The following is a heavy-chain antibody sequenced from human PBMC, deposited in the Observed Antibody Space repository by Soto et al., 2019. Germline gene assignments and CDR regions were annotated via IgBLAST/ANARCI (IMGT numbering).Heavy chain of an antibody. Sequence: EAVTVSCRASGESFSSYLMSCVRQMNGKGLEWMGRIDPSDSYTDYSPSFQGHVTISADKSISTAYLQRSCLKASDTAMYYCARQDIVGAIHSGGWGQGIRVTVSS. J-gene: IGHJ6*02. V-gene: IGHV5-10-1*01. D-gene: IGHD1-26*01. CDR2: IDPSDSYT. CDR3: ARQDIVGAIHSGG. CDR1: GESFSSYL.